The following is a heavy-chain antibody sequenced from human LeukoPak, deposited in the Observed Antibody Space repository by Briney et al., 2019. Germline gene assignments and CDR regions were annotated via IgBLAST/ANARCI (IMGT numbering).Heavy chain of an antibody. CDR3: AREGDNYGNWFDP. Sequence: SGTLSLTCAVSGGSISSSNWWSWVRQPPGKGLEWIGEIYHSGSTNYNPSLKSRVTISVDTSKNQFSLKLSSVTAADTAVYYCAREGDNYGNWFDPWGQGTLVTVSS. D-gene: IGHD5-18*01. V-gene: IGHV4-4*02. CDR2: IYHSGST. J-gene: IGHJ5*02. CDR1: GGSISSSNW.